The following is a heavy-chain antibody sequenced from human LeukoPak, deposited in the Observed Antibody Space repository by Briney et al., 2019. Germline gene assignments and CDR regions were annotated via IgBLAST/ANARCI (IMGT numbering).Heavy chain of an antibody. CDR3: ARXASHWPWDFDY. V-gene: IGHV5-10-1*01. Sequence: GESLKISCKGSXXSFTXYWIXXVXXXPXXGLEWMGRIDPSDSYTNYSPSFQGHVTISXDKSISTAYLQWSSLKASDTAMYXXARXASHWPWDFDYWGQGTLVTVSS. CDR1: XXSFTXYW. CDR2: IDPSDSYT. J-gene: IGHJ4*02. D-gene: IGHD1-26*01.